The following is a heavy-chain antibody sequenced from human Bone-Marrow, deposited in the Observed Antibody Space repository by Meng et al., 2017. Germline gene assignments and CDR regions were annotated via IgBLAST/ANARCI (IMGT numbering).Heavy chain of an antibody. D-gene: IGHD3-10*01. J-gene: IGHJ3*02. Sequence: GGSLRLSCAASGLTFSNYAMNWVRQAPGRGLEWVSTLSWNGDSAYYADSVKGRFTTSRDNSKNTLYLQMHSLGAEDTAVYYCAKSRTASGRGQGDAFDIWGQGTTVTVSS. CDR3: AKSRTASGRGQGDAFDI. CDR1: GLTFSNYA. V-gene: IGHV3-23*01. CDR2: LSWNGDSA.